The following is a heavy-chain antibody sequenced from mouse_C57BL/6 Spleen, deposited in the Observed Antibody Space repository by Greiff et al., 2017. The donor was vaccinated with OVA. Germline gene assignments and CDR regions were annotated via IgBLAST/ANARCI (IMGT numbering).Heavy chain of an antibody. D-gene: IGHD1-1*01. CDR1: GYTFTSYW. Sequence: VQLQQSGTVLARPGASVKMSCKTSGYTFTSYWMHWVKQRPGQGLEWIGAIYPGNSDTSYNQKFKGKAKLTAVTSASTAYMELSSLTNEDSAVYYCTRAEDTTPYFDYWGQGTTRTVSS. CDR3: TRAEDTTPYFDY. V-gene: IGHV1-5*01. CDR2: IYPGNSDT. J-gene: IGHJ2*01.